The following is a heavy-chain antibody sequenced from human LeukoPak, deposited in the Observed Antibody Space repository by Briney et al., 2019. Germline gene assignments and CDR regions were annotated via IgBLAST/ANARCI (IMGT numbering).Heavy chain of an antibody. CDR1: GGSISSSNW. V-gene: IGHV4-4*02. Sequence: SGTLSLTCAVSGGSISSSNWWSWVRQPPGKGLEWIGEIYHSGSTNYNPSLKSRVTISVDKSKNQFSLKLSSVTAADTAVYYCARRVLVAAAWFDPWGQGTLVTVSS. CDR3: ARRVLVAAAWFDP. CDR2: IYHSGST. J-gene: IGHJ5*02. D-gene: IGHD2-15*01.